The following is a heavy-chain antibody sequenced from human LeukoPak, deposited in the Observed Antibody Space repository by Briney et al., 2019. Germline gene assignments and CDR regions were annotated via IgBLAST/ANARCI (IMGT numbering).Heavy chain of an antibody. V-gene: IGHV1-69*05. CDR3: GRDNRGIGGGSFRHYYMDG. D-gene: IGHD1-26*01. J-gene: IGHJ6*03. CDR1: GGTFSSYA. CDR2: IIPIFGPA. Sequence: SVKVSCKASGGTFSSYAISWVRQAPGQGLEWMGGIIPIFGPANYAQKFQGRVTITTDESTSTAYMELSSLRSEDTAAYYCGRDNRGIGGGSFRHYYMDGLGKGTTVTVSS.